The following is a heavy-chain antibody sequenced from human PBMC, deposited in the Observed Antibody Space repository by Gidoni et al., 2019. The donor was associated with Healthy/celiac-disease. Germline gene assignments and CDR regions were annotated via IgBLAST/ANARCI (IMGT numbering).Heavy chain of an antibody. CDR3: ARHPDSSGYYNAEYFQH. Sequence: EVQLVQSGAEVNTPGEPLKIPCQGSGSSFTSYWIGWVLQMPGKGLEWMGIIYPGDSDTRYSPSFQGQVTISADKSISTAYLQWSSLKASDTAMYYCARHPDSSGYYNAEYFQHWGQGTLVTVSS. D-gene: IGHD3-22*01. CDR2: IYPGDSDT. V-gene: IGHV5-51*01. J-gene: IGHJ1*01. CDR1: GSSFTSYW.